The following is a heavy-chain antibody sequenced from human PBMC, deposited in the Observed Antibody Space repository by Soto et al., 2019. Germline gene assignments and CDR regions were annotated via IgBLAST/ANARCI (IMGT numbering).Heavy chain of an antibody. CDR2: IWYDGSNK. Sequence: GGSLRLSCAASGFTFSSYGMHWVRQAPGKGLEWVAVIWYDGSNKYYADSVKGRFTISRDNSKNTLYLQMNSLRAEDTAVYYCARVPPLYSNYYYYGMDVWGQGTTVTVSS. V-gene: IGHV3-33*01. CDR1: GFTFSSYG. J-gene: IGHJ6*02. CDR3: ARVPPLYSNYYYYGMDV. D-gene: IGHD4-4*01.